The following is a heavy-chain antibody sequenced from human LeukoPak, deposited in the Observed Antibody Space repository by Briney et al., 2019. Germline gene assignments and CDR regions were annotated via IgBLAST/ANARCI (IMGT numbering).Heavy chain of an antibody. Sequence: PGGSLRLSCAASGFTFSDCYMSWIRQAPGKELEWVSYMSSSGSAISYADSVKGRFTISRDSPKNTLYLQMNSLRAEDTAAYFCAKRGVVIRVILVGFHKEANYFDSWGQGALVTVSS. D-gene: IGHD3-22*01. CDR1: GFTFSDCY. J-gene: IGHJ4*02. CDR2: MSSSGSAI. CDR3: AKRGVVIRVILVGFHKEANYFDS. V-gene: IGHV3-11*01.